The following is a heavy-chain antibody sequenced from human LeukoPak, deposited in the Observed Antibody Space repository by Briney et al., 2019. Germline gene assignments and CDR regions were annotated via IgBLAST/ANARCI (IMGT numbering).Heavy chain of an antibody. CDR2: ISSSSSTI. CDR3: ARDRYSSGWYDVDY. D-gene: IGHD6-19*01. CDR1: GFTFSSYS. Sequence: GGSLRLPCAASGFTFSSYSMNWVRQAPGKGLEWVSYISSSSSTIYYADSVKGRFTISRDNAKNSLYLQMNSLRDEDTAVYYCARDRYSSGWYDVDYWGQGTLVTVSS. J-gene: IGHJ4*02. V-gene: IGHV3-48*02.